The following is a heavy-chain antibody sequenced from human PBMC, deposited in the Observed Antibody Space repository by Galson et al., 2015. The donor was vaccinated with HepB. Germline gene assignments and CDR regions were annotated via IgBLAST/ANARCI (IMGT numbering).Heavy chain of an antibody. J-gene: IGHJ4*02. CDR3: AKRAGEAYGPFYY. D-gene: IGHD3-10*01. CDR2: ISGSGGST. V-gene: IGHV3-23*01. Sequence: SLRLSCAASGFTFSRYAMSWVRQAPGKGLEWVSAISGSGGSTKHADSVKGRVTISRANSKNTLYLQMNIVRADDTAVYYCAKRAGEAYGPFYYWGPGALVTASS. CDR1: GFTFSRYA.